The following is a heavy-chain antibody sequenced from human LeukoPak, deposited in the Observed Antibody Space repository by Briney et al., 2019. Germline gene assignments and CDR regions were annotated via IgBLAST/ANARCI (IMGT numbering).Heavy chain of an antibody. D-gene: IGHD3-3*01. Sequence: PSETLSLTCTASGGSISSYYWSWIRQPPGKGLEWIGYIYYSGSTNYNPSLKSRVTISVDTSKNQFSLKLSSVTAADTAVYYCASLDFWSGYFDYWGQGTLVTVSS. CDR2: IYYSGST. V-gene: IGHV4-59*01. CDR3: ASLDFWSGYFDY. CDR1: GGSISSYY. J-gene: IGHJ4*02.